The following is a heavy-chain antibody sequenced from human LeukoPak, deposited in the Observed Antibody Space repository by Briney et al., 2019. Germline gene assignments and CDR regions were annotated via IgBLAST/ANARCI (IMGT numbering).Heavy chain of an antibody. V-gene: IGHV4-59*08. CDR2: IYYSGST. CDR1: GGSISTYY. CDR3: ARGWFGELFAVYGMDV. Sequence: PSETLSLTCTVSGGSISTYYWSWIRRPPGKGLEWIGYIYYSGSTNYNPSLKSRVTLSVDTSKNQLSLKLSSVTAADTAVYFCARGWFGELFAVYGMDVWGQGTTVTVSS. D-gene: IGHD3-10*01. J-gene: IGHJ6*02.